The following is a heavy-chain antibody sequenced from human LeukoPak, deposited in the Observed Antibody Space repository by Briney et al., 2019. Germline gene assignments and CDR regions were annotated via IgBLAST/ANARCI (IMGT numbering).Heavy chain of an antibody. CDR1: GYTFTSYD. CDR3: ARPGIAAVGSWDPYYYYYMDV. D-gene: IGHD6-13*01. J-gene: IGHJ6*03. Sequence: ASVKVSCKASGYTFTSYDINWVRQATGQGLEWMGWMNPNSGNTGYAQKFQGRVTITRNTSISTAYMELSSLRSEDTAVYYCARPGIAAVGSWDPYYYYYMDVWGKGTTVTVSS. CDR2: MNPNSGNT. V-gene: IGHV1-8*03.